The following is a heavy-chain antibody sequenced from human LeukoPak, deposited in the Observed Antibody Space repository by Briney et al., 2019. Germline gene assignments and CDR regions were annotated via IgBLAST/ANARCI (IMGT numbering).Heavy chain of an antibody. CDR3: AKVRTIAVAGYFDY. V-gene: IGHV3-30*18. Sequence: GRSLRLSCAASGFTFSSYGMHWVRQAPGKGLEWVAVISYDGSNRYYADSVKGRFTISRDNSKNTLYLQMNSLRAEDTAVYYCAKVRTIAVAGYFDYWGQGTLVTVSS. CDR2: ISYDGSNR. CDR1: GFTFSSYG. J-gene: IGHJ4*02. D-gene: IGHD6-19*01.